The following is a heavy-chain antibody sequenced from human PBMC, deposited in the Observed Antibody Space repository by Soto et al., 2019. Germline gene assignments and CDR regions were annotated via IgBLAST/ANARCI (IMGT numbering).Heavy chain of an antibody. CDR1: GFTFSTYG. Sequence: QVLLVQSGAEVKKPGASVRVSCKASGFTFSTYGISWVRQAPGQGLEWMGRIFVSNGSTHYAQNYQGRLTMTTDRSTSIAYMELRSLRSDDTAVYYCASHSFTMVRGIIGSPVDIWGQGTMITVSS. V-gene: IGHV1-18*01. J-gene: IGHJ3*02. D-gene: IGHD3-10*01. CDR3: ASHSFTMVRGIIGSPVDI. CDR2: IFVSNGST.